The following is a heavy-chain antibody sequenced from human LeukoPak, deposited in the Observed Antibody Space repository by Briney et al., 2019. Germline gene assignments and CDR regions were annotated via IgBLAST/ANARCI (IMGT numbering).Heavy chain of an antibody. V-gene: IGHV3-7*01. CDR3: ASGNFFDY. CDR2: IKEDGSQK. Sequence: GGSLRLSCAASGFTFSSNWMTWARQAPGKGLEWVANIKEDGSQKQYVDSVKGRFTISRDNAMNSLYLQMNSLRAEDTAVYYCASGNFFDYWGRGTLVTVSA. CDR1: GFTFSSNW. J-gene: IGHJ4*02.